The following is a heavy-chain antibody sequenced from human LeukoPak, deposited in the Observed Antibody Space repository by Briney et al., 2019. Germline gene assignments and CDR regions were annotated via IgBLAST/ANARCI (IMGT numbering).Heavy chain of an antibody. CDR1: GGSISGTNW. CDR3: SKESGPFCPFGY. V-gene: IGHV4-4*02. CDR2: ISLAGQT. Sequence: PSGTLSLTCGVSGGSISGTNWWSWVRQPPGQGLEWIGEISLAGQTNYNPSLNGRVTMSLDKSSNQLSLHLTSVTAADTATYFCSKESGPFCPFGYWGQGTLVIVSS. D-gene: IGHD1-26*01. J-gene: IGHJ4*02.